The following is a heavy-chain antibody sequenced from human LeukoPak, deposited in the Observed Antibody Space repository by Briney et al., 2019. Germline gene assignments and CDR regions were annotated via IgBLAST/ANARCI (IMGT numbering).Heavy chain of an antibody. CDR3: ARYLRGCSGGSCYVY. Sequence: ASAKVSCKASGGTFSSYAISWVRQAPGQGLEWMGRIIPIFGTANYAQKFQGRVTFTADESTSTAYMELSSLRSEDTAVYYCARYLRGCSGGSCYVYWGQGTLVTVSS. CDR2: IIPIFGTA. J-gene: IGHJ4*02. CDR1: GGTFSSYA. D-gene: IGHD2-15*01. V-gene: IGHV1-69*13.